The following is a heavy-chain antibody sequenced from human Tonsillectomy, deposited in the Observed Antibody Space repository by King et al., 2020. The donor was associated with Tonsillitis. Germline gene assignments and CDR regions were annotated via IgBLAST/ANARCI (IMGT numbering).Heavy chain of an antibody. D-gene: IGHD3-10*01. Sequence: VQLQQWGAGLLKPSETLSLTCGVYSGSSSGSYWSWVRQPPGKGLEWIGQISHRGGTSYNPSLKSRDTISIDTCNSQLSLQLSSVTAADSAVYYCARHGGFAFVIWGQGTTVTVSS. CDR1: SGSSSGSY. J-gene: IGHJ3*02. CDR3: ARHGGFAFVI. CDR2: ISHRGGT. V-gene: IGHV4-34*01.